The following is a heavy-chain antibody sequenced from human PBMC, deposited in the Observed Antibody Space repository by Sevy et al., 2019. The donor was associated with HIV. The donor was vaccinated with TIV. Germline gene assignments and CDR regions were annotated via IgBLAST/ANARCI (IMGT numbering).Heavy chain of an antibody. Sequence: GGSLRLSCTASAFTFSSYVMSWVRQAPGKGLEWVSTISGSGGSTYYADSVRGRFTISRDNSKKTVYLEMNSLGAEDTAVYYCAKEEYSGYDFDYGGQGTLVTVSS. CDR3: AKEEYSGYDFDY. V-gene: IGHV3-23*01. J-gene: IGHJ4*02. D-gene: IGHD5-12*01. CDR2: ISGSGGST. CDR1: AFTFSSYV.